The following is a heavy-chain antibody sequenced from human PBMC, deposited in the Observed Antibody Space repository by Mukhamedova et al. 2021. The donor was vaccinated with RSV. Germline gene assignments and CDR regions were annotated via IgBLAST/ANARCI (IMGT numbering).Heavy chain of an antibody. D-gene: IGHD3-3*01. J-gene: IGHJ4*02. CDR3: ARDKNDFWSGYYRGPLDY. V-gene: IGHV3-11*06. Sequence: FTISRDNAKNSLYLQMNSLRAEDTAVYYCARDKNDFWSGYYRGPLDYWGQGTLVTVSS.